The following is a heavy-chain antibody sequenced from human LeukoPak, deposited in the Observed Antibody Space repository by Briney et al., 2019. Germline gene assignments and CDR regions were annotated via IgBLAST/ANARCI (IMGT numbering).Heavy chain of an antibody. Sequence: GGSLRLSCVASGFTFSSNYMSWVRQAPGKGLEWVSIIDRGGSTYYADSVKGRFTISRDNSKSTLYLQMNSLRGEDTAVYYCASRDRGYYYGMDVWGQGTTVTVSS. V-gene: IGHV3-53*01. CDR3: ASRDRGYYYGMDV. CDR1: GFTFSSNY. J-gene: IGHJ6*02. CDR2: IDRGGST. D-gene: IGHD5-24*01.